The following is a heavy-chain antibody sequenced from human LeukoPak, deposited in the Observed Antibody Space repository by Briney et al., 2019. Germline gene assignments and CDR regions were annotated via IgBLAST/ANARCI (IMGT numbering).Heavy chain of an antibody. CDR2: IYWDEDR. Sequence: TLSLTCTVSGGYISSTSYYWGWIRQPPGKALEWLALIYWDEDRRYTPSLKSRLTITKDTSKNQVVLTLTNVDPVDTATYYCAHRPGDGSLAFDPWGQGTLVTVSS. V-gene: IGHV2-5*02. D-gene: IGHD7-27*01. J-gene: IGHJ5*02. CDR3: AHRPGDGSLAFDP. CDR1: GGYISSTSYY.